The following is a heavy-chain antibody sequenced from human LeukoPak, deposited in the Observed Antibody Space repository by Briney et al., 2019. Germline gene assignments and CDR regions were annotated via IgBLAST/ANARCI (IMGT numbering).Heavy chain of an antibody. D-gene: IGHD6-19*01. CDR2: IHSGGST. CDR3: ARPGYSSGWTFDY. V-gene: IGHV3-66*02. J-gene: IGHJ4*02. Sequence: HAGGSLRLSCSVSGFTISSHYMAWVRQVPGKGPEWVSLIHSGGSTYYADSVKGRFTISRDNSKNTLYLQMNSLRAEDTAVYYCARPGYSSGWTFDYWGQGTLVTVSS. CDR1: GFTISSHY.